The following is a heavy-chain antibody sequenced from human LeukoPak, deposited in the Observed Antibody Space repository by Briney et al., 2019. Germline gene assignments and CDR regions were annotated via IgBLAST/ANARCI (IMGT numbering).Heavy chain of an antibody. V-gene: IGHV1-2*02. J-gene: IGHJ4*02. Sequence: ASVKVSCKASGYTFTGYYMHWVRQAPGQGLEWMGWINPNSGGTNYAQKFRGRVTMTRDTSISTAYMELSRLRSDDTAVYYCARDQGFDYVWGSYRYYDYWGQGTLVTVSS. CDR3: ARDQGFDYVWGSYRYYDY. CDR2: INPNSGGT. CDR1: GYTFTGYY. D-gene: IGHD3-16*02.